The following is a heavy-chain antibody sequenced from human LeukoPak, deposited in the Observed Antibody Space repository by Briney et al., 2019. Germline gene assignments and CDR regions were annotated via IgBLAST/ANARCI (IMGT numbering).Heavy chain of an antibody. J-gene: IGHJ6*02. CDR2: IYYSGST. CDR3: ARVLVKVGGMDV. D-gene: IGHD1-26*01. V-gene: IGHV4-59*01. CDR1: GGSISSYY. Sequence: SETLSLTCTVSGGSISSYYWSWIRQPPGKGLEWIGYIYYSGSTNYNPSLKSRVTISVDTSKNQFSLKLSSVTAADTAVYYCARVLVKVGGMDVWGQGTTVTVSS.